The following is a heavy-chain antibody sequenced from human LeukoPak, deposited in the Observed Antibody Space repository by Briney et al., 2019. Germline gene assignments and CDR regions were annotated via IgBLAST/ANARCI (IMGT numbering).Heavy chain of an antibody. CDR2: ISAHNGNT. CDR1: GYTFTSYG. D-gene: IGHD2-2*01. J-gene: IGHJ3*02. V-gene: IGHV1-18*01. Sequence: ASVKVPCKASGYTFTSYGISWVRQAPGQGLEWMGWISAHNGNTNYAQKLQGRVTMTTDTSTSTAYMELRSLRSDDTAVYYCARATLLGLPAATLGSAFDIWGQGTMVTVSS. CDR3: ARATLLGLPAATLGSAFDI.